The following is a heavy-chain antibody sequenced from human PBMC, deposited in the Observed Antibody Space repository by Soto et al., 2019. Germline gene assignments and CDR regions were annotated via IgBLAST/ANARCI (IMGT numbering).Heavy chain of an antibody. V-gene: IGHV3-30*18. CDR3: AKGHSGYDSSFDY. D-gene: IGHD5-12*01. CDR2: ISYDGSNK. CDR1: GFTFSSYG. J-gene: IGHJ4*02. Sequence: QVQLVESGGGVVQPGRSLRLSCAASGFTFSSYGMHWVRQAPGKGLEWVAVISYDGSNKYYADSVKGRFTISRDNSKNTLYLQMNSLRAEDTAVYYCAKGHSGYDSSFDYWGQGTLVTVSS.